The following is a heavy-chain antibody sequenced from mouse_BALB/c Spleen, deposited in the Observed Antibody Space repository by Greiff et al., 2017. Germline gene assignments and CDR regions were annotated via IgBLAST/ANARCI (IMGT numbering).Heavy chain of an antibody. J-gene: IGHJ4*01. D-gene: IGHD1-1*01. CDR2: INPYNDGT. Sequence: VHVKQSGPELVKPGASVKMSCKASGYTFTSYVMHWVKQKPGQGLEWIGYINPYNDGTKYNEKFKGKATLTSDKSSSTAYMELSSLTSEDSAVYYCARAPRYYGSSYDAMDYWGQGTSVTVSS. CDR3: ARAPRYYGSSYDAMDY. V-gene: IGHV1-14*01. CDR1: GYTFTSYV.